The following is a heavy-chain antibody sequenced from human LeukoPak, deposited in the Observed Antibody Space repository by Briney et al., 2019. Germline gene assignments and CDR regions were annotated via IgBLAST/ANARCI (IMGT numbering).Heavy chain of an antibody. Sequence: SETLSLTCTVSGGSISGYYWNWIRQPPGQGLEWIGYTSDSGGHTDYKPSLKGRVAISVDTSKNQFSLKLTSATAADTAVNYCARWHSHGRYFDYWGQGALVTVSS. CDR1: GGSISGYY. CDR3: ARWHSHGRYFDY. V-gene: IGHV4-59*01. D-gene: IGHD2-21*01. CDR2: TSDSGGHT. J-gene: IGHJ4*02.